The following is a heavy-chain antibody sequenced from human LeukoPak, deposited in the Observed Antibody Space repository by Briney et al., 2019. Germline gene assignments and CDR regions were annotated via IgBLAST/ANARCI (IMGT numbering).Heavy chain of an antibody. CDR1: GFTLSNYA. V-gene: IGHV3-23*01. D-gene: IGHD3-10*01. CDR3: AKRGGYETMAAFDY. Sequence: GGSLRLSCAASGFTLSNYAMHWVRQAPGKGLEWVSAISPSGTDTYYADSVKGRFTISRDNSKNTLYLQMSSLRAEDSAVYYCAKRGGYETMAAFDYWGQGTLVTVSS. J-gene: IGHJ4*02. CDR2: ISPSGTDT.